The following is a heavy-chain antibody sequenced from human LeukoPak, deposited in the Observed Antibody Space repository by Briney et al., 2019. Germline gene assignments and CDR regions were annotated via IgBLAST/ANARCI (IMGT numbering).Heavy chain of an antibody. CDR1: SGSISSGSYC. CDR2: IDSGEST. CDR3: ARGHYDVCTRLSNGFDP. D-gene: IGHD3-3*01. V-gene: IGHV4-61*02. Sequence: NTSETLSLTCTAASGSISSGSYCWHWIRQPVGRGLEWIGRIDSGESTNYNPSLKSRVTMSVDTSKNQFSLKLSPVTAADTAMYYYARGHYDVCTRLSNGFDPWGQGTLVTVSS. J-gene: IGHJ5*02.